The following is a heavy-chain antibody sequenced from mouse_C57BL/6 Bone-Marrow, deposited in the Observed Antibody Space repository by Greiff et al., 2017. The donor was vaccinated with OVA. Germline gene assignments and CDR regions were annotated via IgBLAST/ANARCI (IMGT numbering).Heavy chain of an antibody. Sequence: EVMLVESGGGLVQSGRSLRLSCATSGFTFSDFYMEWVRQAPGKGLEWIAASRNKANDYTTEYSASVKGRFIVSRDTSQSILYLQMNALRAEDTAIYYCARDDYYGSSYVSFAYWGQGTLVTVSA. V-gene: IGHV7-1*01. J-gene: IGHJ3*01. CDR1: GFTFSDFY. D-gene: IGHD1-1*01. CDR2: SRNKANDYTT. CDR3: ARDDYYGSSYVSFAY.